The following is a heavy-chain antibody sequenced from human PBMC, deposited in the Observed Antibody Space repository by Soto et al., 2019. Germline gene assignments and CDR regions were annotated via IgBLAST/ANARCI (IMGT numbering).Heavy chain of an antibody. V-gene: IGHV3-30*02. CDR3: AKDLADSSGYYYNGAFDI. CDR2: IWYDGSNK. CDR1: GVTFSSYG. Sequence: PGGSLRLSCAASGVTFSSYGMHWVRQAPGKGLEWVAVIWYDGSNKYYADSVKGRFTISRDNSKDTLYLQMNSLRAEDTAVYYCAKDLADSSGYYYNGAFDIWGQGTMVTVSS. D-gene: IGHD3-22*01. J-gene: IGHJ3*02.